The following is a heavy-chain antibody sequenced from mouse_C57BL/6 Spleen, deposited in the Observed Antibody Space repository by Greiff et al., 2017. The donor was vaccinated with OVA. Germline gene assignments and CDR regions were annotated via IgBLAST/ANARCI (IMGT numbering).Heavy chain of an antibody. D-gene: IGHD1-1*01. CDR2: IDPSDSYT. V-gene: IGHV1-69*01. Sequence: QVQLKQPGAELVMPGASVKLSCKASGYTFTSYWMHWVKQRPGQGLEWIGEIDPSDSYTNYNQKFKGKSTLTVDKSSSTAYMQLSSLTSEDSAVYYCARYGDLDYWGQGTSVTVSS. CDR1: GYTFTSYW. J-gene: IGHJ4*01. CDR3: ARYGDLDY.